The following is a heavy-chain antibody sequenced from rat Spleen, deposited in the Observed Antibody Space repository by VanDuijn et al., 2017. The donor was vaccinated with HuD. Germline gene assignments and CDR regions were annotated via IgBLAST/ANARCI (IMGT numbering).Heavy chain of an antibody. CDR2: ICPSGGAT. J-gene: IGHJ3*01. CDR1: GFTFRNYD. V-gene: IGHV5S13*01. Sequence: EVQLVESGGDLVQPGRSLKLSCAASGFTFRNYDMAWVRQAPMMGLEWVTSICPSGGATYYRDSVKGRFTATRDNAKNPPYLQLDSLRSEDTATYYRVRQDTSGYSNWFAYWGQGTLVTVSS. D-gene: IGHD4-3*01. CDR3: VRQDTSGYSNWFAY.